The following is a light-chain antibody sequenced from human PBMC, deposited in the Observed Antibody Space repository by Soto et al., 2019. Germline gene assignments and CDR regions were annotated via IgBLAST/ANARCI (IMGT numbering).Light chain of an antibody. Sequence: SALTQPASVSGSPGQSLTISCTGTSSDVGSSNFVSWYQQHPGKAPKLIIYEGSRRPSGVSGRFSGSKSGNAASLTISGLQAEDEADYYCCSFPGTSTLYVFGSGTKVTVL. CDR3: CSFPGTSTLYV. J-gene: IGLJ1*01. CDR1: SSDVGSSNF. V-gene: IGLV2-23*01. CDR2: EGS.